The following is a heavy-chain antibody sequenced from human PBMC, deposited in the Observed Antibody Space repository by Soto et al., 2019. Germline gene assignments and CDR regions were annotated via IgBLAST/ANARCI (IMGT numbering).Heavy chain of an antibody. V-gene: IGHV1-46*03. CDR1: GGTFSSYA. CDR2: INPSGGST. J-gene: IGHJ4*02. Sequence: ASVKVSCKASGGTFSSYAISWVRQAPGQGLEWMGIINPSGGSTTYAQRFLGRVTMTSDTSTSTVHMELGSLTSEDTAVYYCARGGGIVVVTAPYDYWAQRTVVTVSS. D-gene: IGHD2-21*02. CDR3: ARGGGIVVVTAPYDY.